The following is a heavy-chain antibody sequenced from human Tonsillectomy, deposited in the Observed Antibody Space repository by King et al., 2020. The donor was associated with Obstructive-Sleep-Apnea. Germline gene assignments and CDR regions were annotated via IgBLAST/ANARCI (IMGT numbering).Heavy chain of an antibody. Sequence: QVQLQQWGAGLLKPSETLSLTCAVYGGSFSGYYWSWIRQPPGKGLEWIGEINPSGSTNYNPSLKSRVTISVDTSKNQFSLKLSSVTAAYTAVYYCARGSYQRGFDYWGQGTLVTVSS. CDR2: INPSGST. D-gene: IGHD1-26*01. V-gene: IGHV4-34*01. CDR1: GGSFSGYY. CDR3: ARGSYQRGFDY. J-gene: IGHJ4*02.